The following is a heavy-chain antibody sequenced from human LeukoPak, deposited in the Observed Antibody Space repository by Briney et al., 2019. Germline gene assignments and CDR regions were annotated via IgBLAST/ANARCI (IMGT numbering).Heavy chain of an antibody. V-gene: IGHV3-23*01. CDR2: ISGSGDNT. CDR1: GFTFSSYA. CDR3: AKWKYSNSGIDDY. Sequence: GGSLRLSCAASGFTFSSYAMSWVRQVPGKGLEWVSVISGSGDNTYYADSVKGRFPISRDNSKNMLYLQMNSLRAEDTAVYYCAKWKYSNSGIDDYWGQGTLVTVSS. D-gene: IGHD6-6*01. J-gene: IGHJ4*02.